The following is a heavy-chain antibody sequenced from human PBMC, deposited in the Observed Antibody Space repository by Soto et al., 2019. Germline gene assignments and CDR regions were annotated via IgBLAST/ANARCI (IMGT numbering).Heavy chain of an antibody. D-gene: IGHD3-16*01. CDR1: GFTFSSYA. Sequence: EVQLLESGGGLVQPGGSLRLSCAASGFTFSSYAMAWVRQAPGKGLEWVSSITSGGDTYYADSVKGRFTFSRDNSKSTLYLQMNSLRAEDTAVYFCEKGGAEGDYSGYWGQGTLVTVYS. CDR2: ITSGGDT. V-gene: IGHV3-23*01. J-gene: IGHJ4*02. CDR3: EKGGAEGDYSGY.